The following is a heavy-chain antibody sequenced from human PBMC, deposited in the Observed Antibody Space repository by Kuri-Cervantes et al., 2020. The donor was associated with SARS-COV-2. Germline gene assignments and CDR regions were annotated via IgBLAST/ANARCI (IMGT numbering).Heavy chain of an antibody. J-gene: IGHJ6*03. CDR3: AIPPFSRAPSYYYYMDV. CDR1: GFTFSSYG. D-gene: IGHD2/OR15-2a*01. CDR2: IRYDGSNK. Sequence: GGSLRLSCAASGFTFSSYGMHWVRRAPGKGLEWVAFIRYDGSNKYYADSVKGRFTISRDNSKNTLYLQMNSLRAEDTAVYYCAIPPFSRAPSYYYYMDVWGKGTTVTVSS. V-gene: IGHV3-30*02.